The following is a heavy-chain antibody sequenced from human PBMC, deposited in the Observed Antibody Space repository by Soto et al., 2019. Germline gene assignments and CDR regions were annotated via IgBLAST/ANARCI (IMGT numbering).Heavy chain of an antibody. CDR3: ARGVVYCSGGSCYSSYFDY. Sequence: QVQLQESGPGLVKPSGTLSLTCAVSSGSISSSNWWSWVRQPPGKGLEWIGEIYHSGSTNYNPSLKSRVTISVDKSKNQFSLKLSSVTAADTAVYYCARGVVYCSGGSCYSSYFDYWGQGTLVTVSS. CDR2: IYHSGST. CDR1: SGSISSSNW. D-gene: IGHD2-15*01. V-gene: IGHV4-4*02. J-gene: IGHJ4*02.